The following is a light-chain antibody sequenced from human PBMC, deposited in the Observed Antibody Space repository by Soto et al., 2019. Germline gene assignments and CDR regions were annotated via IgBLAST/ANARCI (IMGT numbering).Light chain of an antibody. CDR1: QSLSTY. V-gene: IGKV3-11*01. Sequence: EIVLTQSPATLSLSPGERATLSCRASQSLSTYLAWYQQEPGQAPRLLIYDASNRATGIPARFSGSGSGTDFTLTISSLEPEDFAVYYCQHRDSWPLTFGGGTKVDIK. CDR2: DAS. J-gene: IGKJ4*01. CDR3: QHRDSWPLT.